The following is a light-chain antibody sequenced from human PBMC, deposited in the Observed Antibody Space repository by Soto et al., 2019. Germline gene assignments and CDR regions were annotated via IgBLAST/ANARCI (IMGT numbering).Light chain of an antibody. CDR1: QSVTSSY. CDR3: QQYGDWPGA. V-gene: IGKV3-20*01. CDR2: GAS. J-gene: IGKJ4*01. Sequence: EIVLTQSPGTLSLSPGERATLSCRASQSVTSSYLAWYQQKPGQAPRLLIYGASSRATGIPDRFSGSGSGTGFTLTINRLEPEDFAVYPCQQYGDWPGAFGGGTKVDIK.